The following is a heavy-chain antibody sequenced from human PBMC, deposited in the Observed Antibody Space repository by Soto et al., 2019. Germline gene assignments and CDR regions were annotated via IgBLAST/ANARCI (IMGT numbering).Heavy chain of an antibody. CDR3: EKGGDYYDSSGDRDVFNI. CDR2: ISWNSGSI. J-gene: IGHJ3*02. CDR1: GFTFDDYA. D-gene: IGHD3-22*01. V-gene: IGHV3-9*01. Sequence: GGSLRLSCAASGFTFDDYAMHWVRQAPGKGLEWVSGISWNSGSIGYADSVKGRFTISRDNAKNSLYLQMNSLRAEDTALYYCEKGGDYYDSSGDRDVFNIGGKGKMVPVS.